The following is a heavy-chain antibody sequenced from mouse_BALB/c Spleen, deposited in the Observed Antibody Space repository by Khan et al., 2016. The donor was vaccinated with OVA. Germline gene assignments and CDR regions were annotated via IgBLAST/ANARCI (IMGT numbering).Heavy chain of an antibody. CDR1: GFTFNTNA. D-gene: IGHD1-1*01. V-gene: IGHV10S3*01. J-gene: IGHJ3*01. Sequence: EVQLVETGGGLVQPKGSLKLSCAASGFTFNTNAMNWVRQAPGKGLEWVARIRSKSNNYASYYADSVKDSFTISRDDSQSMLYLQMNNWKSEDTARYYSVGDYYGSSSPWFAYWGQGTLVTVSA. CDR2: IRSKSNNYAS. CDR3: VGDYYGSSSPWFAY.